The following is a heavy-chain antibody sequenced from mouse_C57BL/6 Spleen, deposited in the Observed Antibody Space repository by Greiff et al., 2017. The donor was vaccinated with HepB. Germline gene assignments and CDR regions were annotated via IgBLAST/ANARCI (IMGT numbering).Heavy chain of an antibody. CDR3: ARSLDGYSAWFAY. CDR1: GYAFSSSW. CDR2: IYPGDGDT. V-gene: IGHV1-82*01. D-gene: IGHD2-3*01. J-gene: IGHJ3*01. Sequence: VMLVESGPELVKPGASVKISCKASGYAFSSSWMNWVKQRPGKGLEWIGRIYPGDGDTNYNGKFKGKATLTADKSSSTAYMQLSSLTSEDSAVYYCARSLDGYSAWFAYWGQGTLVTVSA.